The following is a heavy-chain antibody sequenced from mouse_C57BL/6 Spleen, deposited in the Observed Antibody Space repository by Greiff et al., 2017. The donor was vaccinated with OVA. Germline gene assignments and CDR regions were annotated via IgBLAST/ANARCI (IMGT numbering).Heavy chain of an antibody. CDR2: IYPGSGST. CDR3: ATKAYSNRFAY. J-gene: IGHJ3*01. Sequence: QVQLQQPGAELVKPGASVKMSCKASGYTFTSYWITWVKQRPGQGLEWIGDIYPGSGSTNYNEKFKGKATLTADKSSSTAYMELRSLTSEDSAVYFCATKAYSNRFAYWGQGTLVTVSA. CDR1: GYTFTSYW. V-gene: IGHV1-55*01. D-gene: IGHD2-5*01.